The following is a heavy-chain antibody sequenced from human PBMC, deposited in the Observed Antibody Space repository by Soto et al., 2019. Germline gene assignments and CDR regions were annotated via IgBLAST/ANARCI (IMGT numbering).Heavy chain of an antibody. CDR3: ASSLLSPFDY. D-gene: IGHD3-16*02. Sequence: EVQLVESGGGLVQPGGSLRLSCAASGFTFNNYWMHWVRHAPGKGLVWVSRINSDGSSTSYADSVKGRFTISRDNAKNTLNLQMNSLRAEDTAVYYCASSLLSPFDYWGQGGLVTVSS. J-gene: IGHJ4*02. V-gene: IGHV3-74*01. CDR2: INSDGSST. CDR1: GFTFNNYW.